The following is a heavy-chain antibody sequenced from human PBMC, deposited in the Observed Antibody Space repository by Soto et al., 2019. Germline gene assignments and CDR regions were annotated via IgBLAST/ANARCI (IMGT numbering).Heavy chain of an antibody. CDR1: GYTFTSYY. Sequence: ASVKVSFKASGYTFTSYYIHWVRQAPGQGLEWMGIINPSDGSTSYAQKFQGRVTMTRDTSTSTVYMELNSLRSEDTAVYYCARVWGSFCSGSSCYTDYWGPGALVTVSS. V-gene: IGHV1-46*01. CDR2: INPSDGST. CDR3: ARVWGSFCSGSSCYTDY. D-gene: IGHD2-2*01. J-gene: IGHJ4*02.